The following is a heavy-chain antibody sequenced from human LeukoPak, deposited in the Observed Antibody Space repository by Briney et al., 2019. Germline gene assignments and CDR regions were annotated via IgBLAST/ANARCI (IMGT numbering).Heavy chain of an antibody. D-gene: IGHD5-12*01. V-gene: IGHV3-21*04. J-gene: IGHJ6*03. CDR1: GFTFSSYS. CDR2: ISSSGSTI. Sequence: GGSLRLSCAASGFTFSSYSMNWVRQAPGKGLEWVSSISSSGSTIYYADSVKGRFTISRDNAKNSLYLQMNSLRAEDTAVYYCARERSTVATIGSLYYYYYMDVWGKGTTVTISS. CDR3: ARERSTVATIGSLYYYYYMDV.